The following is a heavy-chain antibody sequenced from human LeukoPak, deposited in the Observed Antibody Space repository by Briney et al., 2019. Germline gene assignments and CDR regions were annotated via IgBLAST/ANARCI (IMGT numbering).Heavy chain of an antibody. CDR1: GYTSTSYG. V-gene: IGHV1-18*01. Sequence: GASVKVSCKASGYTSTSYGISWVRQAPRQGLEWMGWIITYNGNTNYAQKLQGRITMTTDTSTSTAYMELRSLRSDDTAVYYCARDGKLRYFDWLPTNYYYMDVWGKGTTVTISS. J-gene: IGHJ6*03. D-gene: IGHD3-9*01. CDR3: ARDGKLRYFDWLPTNYYYMDV. CDR2: IITYNGNT.